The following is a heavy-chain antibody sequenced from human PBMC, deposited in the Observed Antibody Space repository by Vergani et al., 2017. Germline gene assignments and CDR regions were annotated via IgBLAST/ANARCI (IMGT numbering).Heavy chain of an antibody. Sequence: QVQLVQSGAEVKKPGASVKVSCKASGYTFTSYGISWVRQAPGQGLEGMGWISPYNGNTNYAQNLQGRVTMTTDTSTSTAYMELRSLRSDDTAVYYCARAVLLVTVVTESFDYWGQGTLVTVSS. CDR2: ISPYNGNT. D-gene: IGHD4-23*01. CDR3: ARAVLLVTVVTESFDY. J-gene: IGHJ4*02. CDR1: GYTFTSYG. V-gene: IGHV1-18*01.